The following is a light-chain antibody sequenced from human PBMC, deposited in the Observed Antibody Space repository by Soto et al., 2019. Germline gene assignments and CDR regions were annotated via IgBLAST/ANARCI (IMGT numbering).Light chain of an antibody. CDR3: QQRSNWPLIT. CDR2: GAS. J-gene: IGKJ5*01. V-gene: IGKV3D-20*02. CDR1: QSVSSTY. Sequence: EIVLTQSPGTLSLSPGERATLSCRAIQSVSSTYLIWYQQEPGQAPRLLIYGASSRATGVPDRFSGGGSGTDFTLTISSLEPEDFAVYYCQQRSNWPLITFGQGTRLEIK.